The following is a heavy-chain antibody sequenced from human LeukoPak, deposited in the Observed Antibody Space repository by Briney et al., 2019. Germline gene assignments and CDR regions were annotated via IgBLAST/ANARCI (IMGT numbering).Heavy chain of an antibody. CDR3: ARQHYCSTTSGFASGFDP. D-gene: IGHD2-2*01. J-gene: IGHJ5*02. CDR1: GGSIGIYY. Sequence: SETLSLTCTVSGGSIGIYYWNWIRQPPGKGLECIGYIYNSGGTVYTPSLKSRVTISVDKSKNQVSLKLSSVTAADTAVYYCARQHYCSTTSGFASGFDPWGQGTLVTVSS. CDR2: IYNSGGT. V-gene: IGHV4-59*08.